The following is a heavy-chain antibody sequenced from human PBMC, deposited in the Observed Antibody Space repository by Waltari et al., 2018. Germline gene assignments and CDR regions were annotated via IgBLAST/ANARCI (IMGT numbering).Heavy chain of an antibody. CDR3: AKVYYDSSGYSPVFDY. Sequence: EVQLLESGGGLVQPGGSLRLSCAASGFTFSSYAMSWVRQTPGKGLEWVSAISGSVGRTDYAYSVKGRVTISRDNSKNTLYLQLNSLRAEDTAVYYCAKVYYDSSGYSPVFDYWGQGTLVTVSS. V-gene: IGHV3-23*01. CDR1: GFTFSSYA. CDR2: ISGSVGRT. D-gene: IGHD3-22*01. J-gene: IGHJ4*02.